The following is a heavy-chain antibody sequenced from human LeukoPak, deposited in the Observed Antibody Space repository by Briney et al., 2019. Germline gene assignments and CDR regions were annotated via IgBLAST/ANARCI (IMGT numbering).Heavy chain of an antibody. D-gene: IGHD6-13*01. CDR1: GGTFSSYA. V-gene: IGHV1-69*13. J-gene: IGHJ4*02. Sequence: ASVKVSCKASGGTFSSYAISCVRQAPGQGLEWMGGIIPIFGTANYAQKFQGRVTITADESTSTAYMELSSLRSDDTAVYYCARDGDRGIADYWGQGTLVTVSS. CDR2: IIPIFGTA. CDR3: ARDGDRGIADY.